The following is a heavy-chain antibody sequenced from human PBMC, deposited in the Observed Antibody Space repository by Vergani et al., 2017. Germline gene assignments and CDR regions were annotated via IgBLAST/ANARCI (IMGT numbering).Heavy chain of an antibody. CDR1: GFKFSQFG. Sequence: QVQLVESGGGVVQPGTSLRLSCEASGFKFSQFGMHWVRQAPGKGLEWVAFIRYDGNNIYYADSVKGRFTISRDNSKNTLFLQMNSLRTEDTAVYYCAKVKSGYDQDGFDIWGQGTLVTVSS. D-gene: IGHD5-12*01. CDR2: IRYDGNNI. CDR3: AKVKSGYDQDGFDI. V-gene: IGHV3-30*02. J-gene: IGHJ3*02.